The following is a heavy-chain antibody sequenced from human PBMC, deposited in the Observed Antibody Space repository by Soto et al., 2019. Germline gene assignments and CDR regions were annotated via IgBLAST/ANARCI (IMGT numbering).Heavy chain of an antibody. CDR1: GGSISSGGYY. CDR2: IYYSGST. Sequence: QVQLQESGPGLVKPSQTLSLTCTVSGGSISSGGYYWSWIRQHPGKGLEWIGYIYYSGSTYYNPSLKSRVTISVDTSKTQFSLKLSSVTAADTAVYYCARDRGGVVPAALYYFDYWGQGTLVTVSS. D-gene: IGHD2-2*01. CDR3: ARDRGGVVPAALYYFDY. V-gene: IGHV4-31*03. J-gene: IGHJ4*02.